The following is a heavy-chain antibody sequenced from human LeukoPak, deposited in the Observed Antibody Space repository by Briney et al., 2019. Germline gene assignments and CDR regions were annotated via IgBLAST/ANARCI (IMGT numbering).Heavy chain of an antibody. J-gene: IGHJ4*02. Sequence: GGSLRLSCAASGFTFSSYAMSWVRQAPGKGLEWVGRIKSKTDGGTKDYAAPVKGRFTISRDDSKNMLFLQMDSLKTEDTAVYYCTTGRTGAPGYWGQGTLVTVSS. V-gene: IGHV3-15*01. CDR1: GFTFSSYA. CDR2: IKSKTDGGTK. D-gene: IGHD1-1*01. CDR3: TTGRTGAPGY.